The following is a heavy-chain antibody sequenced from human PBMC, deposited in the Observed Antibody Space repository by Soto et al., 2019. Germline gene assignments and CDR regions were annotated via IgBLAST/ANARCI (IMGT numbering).Heavy chain of an antibody. CDR1: GGSISSSNW. Sequence: SETLSLTCAVSGGSISSSNWWSWVRQPPGKGLEWIGEIYHSGSTNYNPSLKSRVTISVDKSKNQFSLKLSSVTAADTAVYYCARAPLGITVAPDYWGQGTLVTVSS. D-gene: IGHD6-19*01. CDR2: IYHSGST. V-gene: IGHV4-4*02. CDR3: ARAPLGITVAPDY. J-gene: IGHJ4*02.